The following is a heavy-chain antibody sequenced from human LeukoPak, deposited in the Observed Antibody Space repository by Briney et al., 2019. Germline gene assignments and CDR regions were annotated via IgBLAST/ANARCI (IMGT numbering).Heavy chain of an antibody. J-gene: IGHJ4*02. CDR3: ARGHTRITMLRGSRSAYYFDY. CDR2: IYHSGST. D-gene: IGHD3-10*01. CDR1: GGSISSSYW. Sequence: PSGTLSLTCGVSGGSISSSYWWSWVRQPPGKGLEWIGEIYHSGSTNYNPSLKSRVTISMDKSKNQFSLNLSSVTAADTAVYYFARGHTRITMLRGSRSAYYFDYWGQGTLVTVSS. V-gene: IGHV4-4*02.